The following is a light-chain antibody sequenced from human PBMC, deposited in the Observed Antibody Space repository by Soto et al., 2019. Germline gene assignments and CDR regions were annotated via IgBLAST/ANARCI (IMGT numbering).Light chain of an antibody. CDR2: AAS. J-gene: IGKJ4*01. V-gene: IGKV1-12*01. CDR3: QQSNSFPLT. Sequence: DIQMTQPPSSVSASVGDRVTITCRASQDINNWLAWYQKKPGKAPELLIYAASSLHSGVPSRFSGSGSGTHFTLTISSLQPEDFATYFCQQSNSFPLTFGGGTKVDIK. CDR1: QDINNW.